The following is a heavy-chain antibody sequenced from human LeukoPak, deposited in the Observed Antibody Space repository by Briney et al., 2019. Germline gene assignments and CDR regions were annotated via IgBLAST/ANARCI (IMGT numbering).Heavy chain of an antibody. CDR1: GFTFSDHY. D-gene: IGHD6-19*01. CDR3: VRESAYDSGWVTRWFDP. V-gene: IGHV4-38-2*02. Sequence: LRLSCAASGFTFSDHYMDWIRQPPGKGLEWIGSIYYSGTTYYNPSLKSRVTISVDTSENQFSLQPNSVTPEDTAVYYCVRESAYDSGWVTRWFDPWGQGTLVTASS. J-gene: IGHJ5*02. CDR2: IYYSGTT.